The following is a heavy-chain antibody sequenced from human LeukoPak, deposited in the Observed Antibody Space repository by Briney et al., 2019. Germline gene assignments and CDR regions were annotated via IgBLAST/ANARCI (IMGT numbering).Heavy chain of an antibody. CDR2: FVPEVGET. CDR1: GYTLTELS. J-gene: IGHJ4*02. V-gene: IGHV1-24*01. D-gene: IGHD6-19*01. Sequence: ASVKVSCKVSGYTLTELSMHWVRQAPGKGLEWMGGFVPEVGETIYAQKFQGRVTISEDTSTDTACMELSSLRSEDTGVYYCATTTSGWTGNYDYWGQGTPVTVSS. CDR3: ATTTSGWTGNYDY.